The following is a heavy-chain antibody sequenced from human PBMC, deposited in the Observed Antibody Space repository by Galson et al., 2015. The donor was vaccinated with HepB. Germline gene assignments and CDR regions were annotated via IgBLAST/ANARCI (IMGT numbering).Heavy chain of an antibody. Sequence: SVKVSCKASGYTFTNYVISWVRQAPGQGLEWLGRISGYNGHTNYAQNLQNKVTMTTDTSTGTAYLELRRLKSDDTAIYYCARGGTGSDYWGQGTLVTVSS. D-gene: IGHD6-19*01. J-gene: IGHJ4*02. V-gene: IGHV1-18*04. CDR1: GYTFTNYV. CDR3: ARGGTGSDY. CDR2: ISGYNGHT.